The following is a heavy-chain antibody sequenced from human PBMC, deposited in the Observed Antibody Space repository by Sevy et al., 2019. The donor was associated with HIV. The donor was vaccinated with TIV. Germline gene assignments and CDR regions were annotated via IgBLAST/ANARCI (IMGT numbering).Heavy chain of an antibody. Sequence: GSLRLSCAASGFSLTTSDMHWVRQAPGKGLEWVAYVRNDGSNKYYAGSVRDRFTISRDSPKNTLYLQMNSLRDEDTAIYYCARGRKTTEEWLEELDYYYGLDVWGQGTTVTVSS. CDR2: VRNDGSNK. J-gene: IGHJ6*02. D-gene: IGHD2-8*01. CDR3: ARGRKTTEEWLEELDYYYGLDV. V-gene: IGHV3-30*02. CDR1: GFSLTTSD.